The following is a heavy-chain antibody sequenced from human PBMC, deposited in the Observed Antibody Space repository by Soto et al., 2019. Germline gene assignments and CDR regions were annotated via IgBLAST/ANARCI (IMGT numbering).Heavy chain of an antibody. J-gene: IGHJ4*02. CDR2: TYYRSNWYS. Sequence: PSQTLSLTCAISGDSVSSTSTAWSWIRQSPSRGLEWLGRTYYRSNWYSDYAVSVKSRITINPDTSKNQVSLQLNSVTPEDTAVYYCARGSYYSGWVWGQGXLVTVYS. CDR3: ARGSYYSGWV. V-gene: IGHV6-1*01. CDR1: GDSVSSTSTA. D-gene: IGHD6-19*01.